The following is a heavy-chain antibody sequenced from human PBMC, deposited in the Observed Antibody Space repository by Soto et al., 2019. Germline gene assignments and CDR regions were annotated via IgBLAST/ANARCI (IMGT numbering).Heavy chain of an antibody. CDR1: GGSFSGYY. CDR2: INHSGST. V-gene: IGHV4-34*01. D-gene: IGHD2-8*02. J-gene: IGHJ4*02. Sequence: PSETLSLTCAVYGGSFSGYYWTWIRQPPGTGLEWIGEINHSGSTNYNPSLKSRVTISVDTSKNQFSLKLTSVTAADTAVYYCARDNITGLFDYWGQGTLVTV. CDR3: ARDNITGLFDY.